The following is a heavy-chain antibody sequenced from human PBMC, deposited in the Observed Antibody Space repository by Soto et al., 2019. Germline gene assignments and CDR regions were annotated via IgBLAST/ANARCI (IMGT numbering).Heavy chain of an antibody. CDR1: GFTFDDYA. CDR2: ISWNSARI. CDR3: GEGILFGATSYYNGMDV. Sequence: EVQLVESGGGLVQPGRSLRLSCGASGFTFDDYAMHWVRQAPGKGLEWVSGISWNSARIDYADSVKGRFTISRDNAKNSLYLQKNSLRAEDTAFYYCGEGILFGATSYYNGMDVWGQGTMVTVSS. D-gene: IGHD3-10*01. V-gene: IGHV3-9*01. J-gene: IGHJ6*02.